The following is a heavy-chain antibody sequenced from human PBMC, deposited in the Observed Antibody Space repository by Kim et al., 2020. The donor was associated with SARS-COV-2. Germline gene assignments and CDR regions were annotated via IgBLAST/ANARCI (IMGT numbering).Heavy chain of an antibody. J-gene: IGHJ4*02. CDR1: GFTFSSYA. CDR2: ISGSGGST. D-gene: IGHD3-10*01. CDR3: AKVARVDYYGSGSYLKQ. Sequence: GGSLRLSCAASGFTFSSYAMSWVRQAPGKGLEWVSAISGSGGSTYYADSVKGRFTISRDNSKNTLYLQMNSLRAEDTAVYYCAKVARVDYYGSGSYLKQWGQGTLVTVSS. V-gene: IGHV3-23*01.